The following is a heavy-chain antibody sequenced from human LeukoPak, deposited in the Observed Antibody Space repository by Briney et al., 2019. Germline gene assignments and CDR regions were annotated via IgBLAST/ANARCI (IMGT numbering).Heavy chain of an antibody. CDR3: APTTAFDP. J-gene: IGHJ5*02. D-gene: IGHD1-14*01. CDR1: GYTLTELS. CDR2: IIPIFGTA. Sequence: ASVKVSCKVSGYTLTELSMHWVRQAPGQGLEWMGGIIPIFGTANYAQKFQGRVTITADESTSTAYMELSSLRSEDTAVYFCAPTTAFDPWGQGTLVTVSS. V-gene: IGHV1-69*13.